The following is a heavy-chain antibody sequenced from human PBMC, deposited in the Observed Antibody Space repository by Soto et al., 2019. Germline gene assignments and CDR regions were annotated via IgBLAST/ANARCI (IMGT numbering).Heavy chain of an antibody. J-gene: IGHJ4*02. CDR2: IYYSGST. Sequence: QVQLQESGPGLVKPSKTLSLTCTVYGGSISSGYYYWSWISQPPGKGLEWIGYIYYSGSTYYNPSLKSRVTISVYTSKNQFSLKLSSVTAADTAVYYCASNSYGYTVYDYWGQGTLVTVSS. D-gene: IGHD5-18*01. CDR1: GGSISSGYYY. V-gene: IGHV4-30-4*01. CDR3: ASNSYGYTVYDY.